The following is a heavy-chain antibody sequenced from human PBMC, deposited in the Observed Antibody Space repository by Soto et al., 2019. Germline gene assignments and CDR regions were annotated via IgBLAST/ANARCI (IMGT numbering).Heavy chain of an antibody. Sequence: GESLXISCKGSGYSFTSYWIGWVRQMPGKGLEWMGIIYPGDSDTRYSPSFQGQVTISADKSISTAYLQWSSLKASDTAIYYCARHNGDYHYYSSGMDVWGQGTTVTVSS. CDR3: ARHNGDYHYYSSGMDV. V-gene: IGHV5-51*01. J-gene: IGHJ6*02. CDR2: IYPGDSDT. CDR1: GYSFTSYW. D-gene: IGHD4-17*01.